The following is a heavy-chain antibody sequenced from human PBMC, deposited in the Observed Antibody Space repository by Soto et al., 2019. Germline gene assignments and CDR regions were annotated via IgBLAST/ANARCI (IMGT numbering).Heavy chain of an antibody. CDR3: ACQNYYDSSGYSVDY. D-gene: IGHD3-22*01. V-gene: IGHV4-59*01. Sequence: SETLSLTCTVSGGSISSYYWSWIRQPPGKGLEWIGYIYYSGSTNYNPSLKSRVTISVDTSKNQFSLKLSSVTAADTAVYYCACQNYYDSSGYSVDYWGQGTLVTVSS. J-gene: IGHJ4*02. CDR2: IYYSGST. CDR1: GGSISSYY.